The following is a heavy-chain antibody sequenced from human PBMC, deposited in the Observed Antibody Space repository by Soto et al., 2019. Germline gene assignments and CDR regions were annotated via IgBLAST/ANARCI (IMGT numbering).Heavy chain of an antibody. V-gene: IGHV3-30-3*01. D-gene: IGHD1-26*01. Sequence: QVQLVESGGGVVQPGRSLRLSCAASGFTFSSYAMHWVRQAPGKGLEWVAVISYDGSNKYYADSVKGRFTISRDNSKNTLYLQMNSLRAEDTAVYYCARDHLGAPDYWGQGTLVTVSS. CDR1: GFTFSSYA. CDR2: ISYDGSNK. CDR3: ARDHLGAPDY. J-gene: IGHJ4*02.